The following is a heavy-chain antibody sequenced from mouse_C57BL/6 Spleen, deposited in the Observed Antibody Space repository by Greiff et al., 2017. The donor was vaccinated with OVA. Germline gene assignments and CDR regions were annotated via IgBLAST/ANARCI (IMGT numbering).Heavy chain of an antibody. CDR1: GFNIKDDY. CDR3: TTGYGSSTWFAY. J-gene: IGHJ3*01. Sequence: VHVKQSGAELVRPGASVKLSCTASGFNIKDDYMHWVKQRPEQGLEWIGWIDPENGDTEYASKFQGKATITADTSSNTAYLQLSSLTSEDTAVYYCTTGYGSSTWFAYWGQGTLVTVSA. CDR2: IDPENGDT. D-gene: IGHD1-1*01. V-gene: IGHV14-4*01.